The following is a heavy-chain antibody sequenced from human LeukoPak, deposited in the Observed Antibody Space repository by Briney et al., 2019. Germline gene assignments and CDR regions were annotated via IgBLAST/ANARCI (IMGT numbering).Heavy chain of an antibody. CDR2: IKEDGGEK. V-gene: IGHV3-7*01. CDR3: ARGKSGYVLWNKTNWFDP. CDR1: GFTFSNYW. J-gene: IGHJ5*02. Sequence: GGSLRLSCAASGFTFSNYWMTWVRQAPGKGLEWVAHIKEDGGEKHYVDPVKGRFTISRDNAKNSLYLQMNSLRAEDTAMYYCARGKSGYVLWNKTNWFDPWGQGTLVTVSS. D-gene: IGHD5-12*01.